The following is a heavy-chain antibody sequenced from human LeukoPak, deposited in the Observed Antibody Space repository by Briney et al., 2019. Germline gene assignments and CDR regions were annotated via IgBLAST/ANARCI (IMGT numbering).Heavy chain of an antibody. Sequence: ASVKVSCKASGYTFTGYYMHWVRQAPGQGLEWMGRINPNSGGTNYAQKFQGRVTMTRDTSISTAYMELSRLRSDDTAVYYRARDSGYGDYVLGYWGQGTLVTVSS. CDR3: ARDSGYGDYVLGY. CDR2: INPNSGGT. J-gene: IGHJ4*02. D-gene: IGHD4-17*01. CDR1: GYTFTGYY. V-gene: IGHV1-2*06.